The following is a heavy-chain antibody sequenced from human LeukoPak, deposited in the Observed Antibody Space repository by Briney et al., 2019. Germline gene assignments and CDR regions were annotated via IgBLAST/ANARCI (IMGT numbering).Heavy chain of an antibody. CDR3: ARSGYCSGGSCYSSEYNWFDP. CDR2: IYYSGST. Sequence: SETLSLTCTVSGGSISSYYWSWIRQPPGKGLEWIGYIYYSGSTNYNPSLKSRVTISVDTSKNQFSLKLSSVTAADTAVYYCARSGYCSGGSCYSSEYNWFDPWGQGTLVTVSS. V-gene: IGHV4-59*12. D-gene: IGHD2-15*01. J-gene: IGHJ5*02. CDR1: GGSISSYY.